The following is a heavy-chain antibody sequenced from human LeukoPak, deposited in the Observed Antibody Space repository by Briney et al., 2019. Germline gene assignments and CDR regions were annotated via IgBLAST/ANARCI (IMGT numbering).Heavy chain of an antibody. J-gene: IGHJ4*02. Sequence: PSETLSLTCTVSGGSFSTYYWSWIRQPAGKGLEWIGHIYTSGTTNYNPSLKSRVTMSMDTSKNQFSLTLSSVTAADTAIYHCARDAKYYYGSRTYFFFEYWGQGTLLSVSS. V-gene: IGHV4-4*07. D-gene: IGHD3-10*01. CDR1: GGSFSTYY. CDR2: IYTSGTT. CDR3: ARDAKYYYGSRTYFFFEY.